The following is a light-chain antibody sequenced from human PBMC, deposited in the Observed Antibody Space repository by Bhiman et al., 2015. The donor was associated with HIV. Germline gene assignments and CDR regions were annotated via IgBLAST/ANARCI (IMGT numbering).Light chain of an antibody. CDR1: SSSIGAGYD. Sequence: QSLLTQPPSVSGAPGQRVIISCTGSSSSIGAGYDVNWYQQLPGRAPKLLIYGSTNRPSGVSDRFSGSKSDTTASLTISGLQAEDEADYYCCSYAGSSPHYVFGAGTKVTVL. V-gene: IGLV1-40*01. CDR2: GST. CDR3: CSYAGSSPHYV. J-gene: IGLJ1*01.